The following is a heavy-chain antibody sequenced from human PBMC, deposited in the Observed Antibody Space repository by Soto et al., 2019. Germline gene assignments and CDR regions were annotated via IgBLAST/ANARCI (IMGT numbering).Heavy chain of an antibody. D-gene: IGHD3-16*01. Sequence: QVQLVQSGDEVRKPGSSVKVSCKASGYIFVNYGIAWVRQAPGQGLEWMGWISAYSGNTHYASKLQGRLTMTTDTSTRTGYMDQGSLTSDDTAVYYCAMVDNYVTPTPQDVWGQGTTSTVSS. V-gene: IGHV1-18*01. CDR1: GYIFVNYG. J-gene: IGHJ6*02. CDR3: AMVDNYVTPTPQDV. CDR2: ISAYSGNT.